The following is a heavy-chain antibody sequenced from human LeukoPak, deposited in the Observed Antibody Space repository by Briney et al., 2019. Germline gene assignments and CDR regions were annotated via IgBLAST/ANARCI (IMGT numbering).Heavy chain of an antibody. D-gene: IGHD2-2*01. V-gene: IGHV4-39*01. J-gene: IGHJ4*02. CDR2: ISYSGST. CDR3: AKIPIVIVPAYFDS. Sequence: SETLSLTCTVSGGSINSSSNQWGWIHQPPGKGLEWIGSISYSGSTYYKPSLKSRVTVSVDTSKKQSSLKLSSVTAADTAVYFCAKIPIVIVPAYFDSWGQGTLVTVSS. CDR1: GGSINSSSNQ.